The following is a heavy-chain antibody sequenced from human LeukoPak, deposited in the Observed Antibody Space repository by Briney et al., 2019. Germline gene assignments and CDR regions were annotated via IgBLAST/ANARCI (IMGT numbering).Heavy chain of an antibody. Sequence: GGSLRLSCAASGFIFSTYPMSWVRQAPGKGLEWVSGISGGGVTTYYADSVKGRFTISRDNSKNTLYLQMNSLRADDTAIYYCARNQQLGGHSYYYYGMDVWGQGTTVTVSS. V-gene: IGHV3-23*01. J-gene: IGHJ6*02. CDR2: ISGGGVTT. CDR3: ARNQQLGGHSYYYYGMDV. CDR1: GFIFSTYP. D-gene: IGHD3-16*01.